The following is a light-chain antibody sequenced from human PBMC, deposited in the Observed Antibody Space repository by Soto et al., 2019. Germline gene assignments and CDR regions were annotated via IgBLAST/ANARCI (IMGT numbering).Light chain of an antibody. V-gene: IGKV2-28*01. J-gene: IGKJ4*01. CDR2: LGS. Sequence: DIVMTQSPLSLPVTPGEPASISCRSSQSLLHSNGYNYLDWYLQKPGQSPQLLIYLGSNRASGVPDRFSGSGSGTDFTLKISRVEAEDVGLYYCMQRLESFFGGGTKVDIK. CDR3: MQRLESF. CDR1: QSLLHSNGYNY.